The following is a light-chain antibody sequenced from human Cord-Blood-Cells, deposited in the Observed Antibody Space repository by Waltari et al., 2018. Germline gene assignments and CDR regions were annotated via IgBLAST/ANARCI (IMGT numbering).Light chain of an antibody. J-gene: IGLJ3*02. CDR1: ALPKQY. V-gene: IGLV3-25*03. CDR2: KDS. Sequence: SYELTQPPSVSVSPGQTARITCSGDALPKQYAYWYQQKPGQAPVLVLDKDSERPSGIPERFSGSSSGTTVTLTISGGQAEDEADYYCQSADSSGTWVFGGGTKLTVL. CDR3: QSADSSGTWV.